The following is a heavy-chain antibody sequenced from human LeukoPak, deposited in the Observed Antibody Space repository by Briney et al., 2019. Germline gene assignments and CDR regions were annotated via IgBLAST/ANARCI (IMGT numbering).Heavy chain of an antibody. J-gene: IGHJ6*02. CDR3: ARDSNYYGSGSFQYYYYGMDV. CDR2: ISAYNGNT. CDR1: GYTFTSYG. Sequence: ASVKVSCKASGYTFTSYGISWVRQAPGQGLGWMGWISAYNGNTNYAQKLQGRVTMTTDTSTSTAYMELRSLRSDDTAVYYCARDSNYYGSGSFQYYYYGMDVWGQGTTVTVSS. D-gene: IGHD3-10*01. V-gene: IGHV1-18*01.